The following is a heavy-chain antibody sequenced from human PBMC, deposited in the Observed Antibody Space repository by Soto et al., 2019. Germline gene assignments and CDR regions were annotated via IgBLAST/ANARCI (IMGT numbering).Heavy chain of an antibody. CDR2: ISGSGGST. CDR3: ARDPTIFGVVQSYGIDV. V-gene: IGHV3-23*01. CDR1: GFTFSSYA. D-gene: IGHD3-3*01. J-gene: IGHJ6*02. Sequence: GGSLRLSCAASGFTFSSYAMSWVRQAPGKGLEWVSAISGSGGSTYYADSVKGRFTISRDNSKNTLYLQMNSLRAEDTAVYYCARDPTIFGVVQSYGIDVWGQGTTVTVSS.